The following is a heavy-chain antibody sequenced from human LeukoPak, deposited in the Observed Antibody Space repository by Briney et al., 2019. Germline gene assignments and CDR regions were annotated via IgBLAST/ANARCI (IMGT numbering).Heavy chain of an antibody. CDR1: GFTFGDFA. V-gene: IGHV3-43*02. J-gene: IGHJ4*02. CDR3: ARVRTAMEIGAY. CDR2: ISEDGDT. Sequence: GGSLRLSCAASGFTFGDFALHWVRQAPGKGLEWVSLISEDGDTYYGDSVKGRFTVSRDNSKNSLYLQMNSLRTEDTGLYYCARVRTAMEIGAYWGQGTLVTVSS. D-gene: IGHD5-18*01.